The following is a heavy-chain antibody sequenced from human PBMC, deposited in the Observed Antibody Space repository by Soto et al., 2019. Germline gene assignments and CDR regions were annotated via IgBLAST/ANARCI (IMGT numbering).Heavy chain of an antibody. V-gene: IGHV1-46*03. CDR2: INPSGGST. J-gene: IGHJ5*02. CDR3: ARDVKPDHLEYYDFWSGEGSWFDP. CDR1: GYTFTSYY. D-gene: IGHD3-3*01. Sequence: GASVKVSCKASGYTFTSYYMHWVRQAPGQGLEWMGIINPSGGSTSYAQKFQGRVTMTRDTSTSTVYMELSSLRSEDTAVYYCARDVKPDHLEYYDFWSGEGSWFDPWGQGTLVTVSS.